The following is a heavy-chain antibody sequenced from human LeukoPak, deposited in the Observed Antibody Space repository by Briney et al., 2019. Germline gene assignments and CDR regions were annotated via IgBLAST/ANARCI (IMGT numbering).Heavy chain of an antibody. Sequence: GGSLRLSCAASGFTFSSYAMHWVRQAPGQGLEWMGWINPNSGGTNYAQKFQGRVTMTRDTSISTAYMELSRLRSDDTAVYYCARDLWVDYWGQGTLVTVSS. CDR3: ARDLWVDY. D-gene: IGHD3-16*01. V-gene: IGHV1-2*02. J-gene: IGHJ4*02. CDR1: GFTFSSYA. CDR2: INPNSGGT.